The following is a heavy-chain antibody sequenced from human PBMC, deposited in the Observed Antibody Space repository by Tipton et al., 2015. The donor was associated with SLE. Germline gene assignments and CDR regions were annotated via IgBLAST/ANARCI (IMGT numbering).Heavy chain of an antibody. Sequence: TLSLTCTVSGGSIGSRSHYWGWISQIPGKGPEWIGSIYYSGRTYYNPSLKSRVTVSVETSKNQFSLNLKSVTAADTAVYFCARLGQLANVGGSTYYHPLDVWGQGTTVTVSS. D-gene: IGHD4-23*01. CDR1: GGSIGSRSHY. CDR2: IYYSGRT. V-gene: IGHV4-39*07. CDR3: ARLGQLANVGGSTYYHPLDV. J-gene: IGHJ6*02.